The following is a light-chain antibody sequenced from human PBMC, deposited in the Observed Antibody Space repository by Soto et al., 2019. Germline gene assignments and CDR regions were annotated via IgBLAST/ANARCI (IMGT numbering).Light chain of an antibody. CDR1: QSISSA. V-gene: IGKV3-11*01. Sequence: EIVLTQSPATLPLSPGDRAILSCRASQSISSALAWYQQKPGQAPRLLIYDASDMATGIPARFSGSRSGTDFTLTFGSLEPEDFAVYYCQQRSDWLTFGGGTRVEIK. J-gene: IGKJ4*01. CDR3: QQRSDWLT. CDR2: DAS.